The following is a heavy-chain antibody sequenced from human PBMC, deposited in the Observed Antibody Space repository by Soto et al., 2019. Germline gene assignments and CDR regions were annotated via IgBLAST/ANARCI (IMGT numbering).Heavy chain of an antibody. Sequence: QLQLQESGSGLVKPSQTLSLTCAVSGGSISSGGYSWSWIRQPPGKGLEWIGYIYHSGSTYYNPSPKSRVTISVDRSKNQFSLKLSSVTAADTAVYYSARAGGLGAVAVDYWGQGTLVTVSS. V-gene: IGHV4-30-2*01. J-gene: IGHJ4*02. D-gene: IGHD6-19*01. CDR3: ARAGGLGAVAVDY. CDR1: GGSISSGGYS. CDR2: IYHSGST.